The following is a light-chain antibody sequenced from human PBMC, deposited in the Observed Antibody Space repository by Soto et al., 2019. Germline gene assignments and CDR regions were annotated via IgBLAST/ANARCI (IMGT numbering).Light chain of an antibody. CDR3: QQYYDTPWT. CDR1: QSVLYSSNNNNY. Sequence: DIVMTQSPDSLAVSLGERATIDCKSSQSVLYSSNNNNYLAWYQQKPGQPPKLLIYWASTRESGVPDRFSGRGSGTDFTLPITSLQADDVSVYYCQQYYDTPWTFGHGTKVEIK. V-gene: IGKV4-1*01. CDR2: WAS. J-gene: IGKJ1*01.